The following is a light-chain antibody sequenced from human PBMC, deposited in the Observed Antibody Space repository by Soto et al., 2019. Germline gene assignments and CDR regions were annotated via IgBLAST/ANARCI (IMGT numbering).Light chain of an antibody. V-gene: IGKV1-12*01. CDR3: QHANTFPLT. J-gene: IGKJ4*01. CDR1: QGIANW. Sequence: DIQMTQSPSSVSASVGDRVTITCRASQGIANWLDWYQQKTGKAPKLLIYAASSLQNGVPSRFSGCGTGTDFTITIGSLQPEDFDTCYCQHANTFPLTFGGGTKVDI. CDR2: AAS.